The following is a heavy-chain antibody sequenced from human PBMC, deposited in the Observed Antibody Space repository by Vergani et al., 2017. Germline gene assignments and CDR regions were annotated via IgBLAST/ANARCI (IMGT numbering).Heavy chain of an antibody. CDR1: GFTFNQYG. V-gene: IGHV3-33*01. CDR3: ARDLRLLYNRFDP. CDR2: TWYDGNNK. D-gene: IGHD1-14*01. Sequence: QVQLVESGGGVVQPGRSLRLSCAASGFTFNQYGMHWVRQAPGKGLGWVAVTWYDGNNKKYADSVKGRFTISRDNSKSTMYLQMNSLRDEDTGVYYCARDLRLLYNRFDPWGQGTLVTVSS. J-gene: IGHJ5*02.